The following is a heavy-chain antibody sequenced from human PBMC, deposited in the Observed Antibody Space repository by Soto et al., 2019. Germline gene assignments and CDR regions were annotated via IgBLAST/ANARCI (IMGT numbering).Heavy chain of an antibody. Sequence: GGSLRLSCAASGFNFITYSLSWVRQAPGKGLEWVASISSSAVYIDYADSVKGRFTISRDNSKNTVFLHMDSLSAEDTAVYYCAKDRHYPRDYFHYWGQGTLVTVSS. CDR3: AKDRHYPRDYFHY. CDR2: ISSSAVYI. V-gene: IGHV3-21*04. CDR1: GFNFITYS. D-gene: IGHD3-10*01. J-gene: IGHJ4*02.